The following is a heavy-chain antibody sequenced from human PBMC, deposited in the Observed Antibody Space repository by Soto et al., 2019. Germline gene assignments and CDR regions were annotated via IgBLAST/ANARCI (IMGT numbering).Heavy chain of an antibody. CDR3: SRGTYYPQSSGFHADY. Sequence: PGGSLRLSCATSGFSFNDYAMYWVRQAPGQGLEWVAIISSYGNHQIYYNHLMSRFPATRDNSKNTLYLQMNSLRPEDKTVYYCSRGTYYPQSSGFHADYWGQGTVVTVSS. CDR1: GFSFNDYA. CDR2: ISSYGNHQ. D-gene: IGHD3-10*01. V-gene: IGHV3-30*04. J-gene: IGHJ4*02.